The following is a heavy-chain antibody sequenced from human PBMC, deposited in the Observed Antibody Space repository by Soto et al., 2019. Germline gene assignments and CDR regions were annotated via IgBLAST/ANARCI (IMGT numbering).Heavy chain of an antibody. D-gene: IGHD1-1*01. J-gene: IGHJ6*02. CDR3: ARGNTPPLQGSYYYYGMDV. Sequence: QVQLVQSGAEVKKPGASVKVSCKASGYTFTSYGISWVRQAPGQGLEWMGWISAYNGNTNYAQKHQGRVTMTTDTSTSTAYMELRSLRSDDTAVYYCARGNTPPLQGSYYYYGMDVWGQGTTVTVSS. CDR1: GYTFTSYG. V-gene: IGHV1-18*04. CDR2: ISAYNGNT.